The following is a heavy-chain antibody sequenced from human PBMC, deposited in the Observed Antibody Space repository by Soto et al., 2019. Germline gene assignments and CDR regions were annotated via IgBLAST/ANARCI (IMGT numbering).Heavy chain of an antibody. Sequence: QVQLVQSGAEVKKPGASVKVSCKASGYTFTDYYMHWVRQAPGQGLEWMGITNPGDGSTTYAEKFQGRVTMTRDTSTTTFYMELRSLRYEDTDVFYCATLGGSYDWGQGTLVTVSS. CDR1: GYTFTDYY. J-gene: IGHJ4*02. CDR2: TNPGDGST. D-gene: IGHD3-16*01. V-gene: IGHV1-46*01. CDR3: ATLGGSYD.